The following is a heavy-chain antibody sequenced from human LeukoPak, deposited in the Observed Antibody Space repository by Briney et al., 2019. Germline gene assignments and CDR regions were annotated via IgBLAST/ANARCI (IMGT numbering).Heavy chain of an antibody. V-gene: IGHV3-7*01. D-gene: IGHD3-3*01. Sequence: PGGSLRLSCAASGFTFSSYWMSWVRQAPGKGLEWVANIKQDGSEKYYVDSVKGRFTISRDNAKNSLYLQMNSLRDEDTAVYYCARGGYDFWSGYYIDYYFDYWGQGTLVTVSS. J-gene: IGHJ4*02. CDR3: ARGGYDFWSGYYIDYYFDY. CDR2: IKQDGSEK. CDR1: GFTFSSYW.